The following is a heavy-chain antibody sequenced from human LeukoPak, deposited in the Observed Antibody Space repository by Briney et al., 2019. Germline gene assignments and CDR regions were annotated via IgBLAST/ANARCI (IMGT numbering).Heavy chain of an antibody. D-gene: IGHD3-10*01. V-gene: IGHV3-15*04. J-gene: IGHJ4*02. Sequence: GGSLRLSCVGSGFSFTDAWMSWVRQIPGKGLEWVGRIESKTDGETTDYATPVKDRFIISRDDSTNTLYLQMNSLKSEDTAVYYCSTYGSGRKFDYWGQGTLVTVSS. CDR2: IESKTDGETT. CDR1: GFSFTDAW. CDR3: STYGSGRKFDY.